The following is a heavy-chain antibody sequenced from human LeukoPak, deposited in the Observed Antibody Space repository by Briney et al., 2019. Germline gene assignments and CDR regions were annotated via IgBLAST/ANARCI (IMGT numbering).Heavy chain of an antibody. V-gene: IGHV3-7*03. D-gene: IGHD2-21*02. CDR2: IKEDGSKK. CDR3: AREPPFCGGDCRSLCDY. Sequence: TGGSLRLSCAASGFTFSRYWMTWVRQAPGKGPEWVANIKEDGSKKNYVDSVKGRFTISRDNAKNTLYLQMNSLRAEDTAVYYCAREPPFCGGDCRSLCDYWGQGALVTVSS. J-gene: IGHJ4*02. CDR1: GFTFSRYW.